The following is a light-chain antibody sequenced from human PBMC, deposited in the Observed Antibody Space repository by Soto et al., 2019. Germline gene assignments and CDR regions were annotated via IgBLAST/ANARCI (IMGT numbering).Light chain of an antibody. CDR1: QSVSSSC. J-gene: IGKJ1*01. V-gene: IGKV3-20*01. CDR2: GTS. CDR3: QQYGNSRWT. Sequence: EIVLTQSPDTLSLSPGERATISCRASQSVSSSCLAWYQQTPGQAPRLLIYGTSKRATGIQDRCSGSGSGTDFTLTISRLESEDFAVYYCQQYGNSRWTCGQGTKVEIK.